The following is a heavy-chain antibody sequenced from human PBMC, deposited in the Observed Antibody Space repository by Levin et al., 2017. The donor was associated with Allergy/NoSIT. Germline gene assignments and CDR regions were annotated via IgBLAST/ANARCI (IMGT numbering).Heavy chain of an antibody. Sequence: QPGGSLRLSCEASGFIVSSFWMSWVRQAPGKGLEWVANVNQDGSQAYYADSVKGRFTISRDNAKNSLYLQLDYLRADDTAFYYCARDTTVGGEAWGQGTLVTVSS. CDR2: VNQDGSQA. CDR3: ARDTTVGGEA. CDR1: GFIVSSFW. V-gene: IGHV3-7*03. D-gene: IGHD4-11*01. J-gene: IGHJ5*02.